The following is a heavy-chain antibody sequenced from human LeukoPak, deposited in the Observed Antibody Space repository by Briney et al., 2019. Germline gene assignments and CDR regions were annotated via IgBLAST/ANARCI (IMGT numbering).Heavy chain of an antibody. V-gene: IGHV1-8*01. Sequence: ASVKVSCKASGYPFTNYDINWVRQAAGQGLEWMGWMNPNIGNTGYAQKFQGRVTMTRDTSIDTAYMELGSLTSEDTAVYYCAKQGNFVGSGSYSGNWFDFWGQGNLVTVSS. CDR1: GYPFTNYD. CDR2: MNPNIGNT. J-gene: IGHJ5*01. CDR3: AKQGNFVGSGSYSGNWFDF. D-gene: IGHD3-10*01.